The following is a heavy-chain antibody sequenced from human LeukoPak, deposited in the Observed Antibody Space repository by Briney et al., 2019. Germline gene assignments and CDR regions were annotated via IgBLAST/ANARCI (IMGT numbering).Heavy chain of an antibody. CDR2: ISSSGSTI. CDR3: ARDLRIVSGSYLDY. D-gene: IGHD1-26*01. J-gene: IGHJ4*02. CDR1: GFTFSSYE. V-gene: IGHV3-48*03. Sequence: GGSLRLSCAASGFTFSSYEMNWVRQAPRKGLEWVSYISSSGSTIYYADSVKGRFISSRDNTKNSLYLQMNSLRAEDTAIYYCARDLRIVSGSYLDYWGQGTLVTVSS.